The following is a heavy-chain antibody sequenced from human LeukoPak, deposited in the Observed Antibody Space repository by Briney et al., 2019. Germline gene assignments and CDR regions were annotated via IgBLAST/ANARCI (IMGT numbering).Heavy chain of an antibody. CDR2: IYPSGST. CDR1: GSSISDYY. CDR3: ARDIFDF. Sequence: SETLSLTCSVSGSSISDYYWSWIRLPAGKGLEWVGRIYPSGSTKYNPSLESRVTMSLDTSKNQFSLKLRSVTAADTAVYYCARDIFDFWGQGTMVTVSS. V-gene: IGHV4-4*07. J-gene: IGHJ3*01.